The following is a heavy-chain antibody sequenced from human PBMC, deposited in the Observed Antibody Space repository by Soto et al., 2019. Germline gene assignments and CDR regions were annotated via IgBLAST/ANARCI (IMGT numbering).Heavy chain of an antibody. J-gene: IGHJ6*02. V-gene: IGHV3-21*01. CDR1: GFTFSSYS. D-gene: IGHD2-15*01. CDR2: ISSSSSYI. Sequence: GGSLRLSCAASGFTFSSYSMNWVRQAPGKGLEWVSSISSSSSYIYYADSVKGRFTISRDNAKNSLYLQMNSLRGEDTAVYYCARGLSFRPEKKKVVAATEGYYYYGMDVWGQGTTVTVSS. CDR3: ARGLSFRPEKKKVVAATEGYYYYGMDV.